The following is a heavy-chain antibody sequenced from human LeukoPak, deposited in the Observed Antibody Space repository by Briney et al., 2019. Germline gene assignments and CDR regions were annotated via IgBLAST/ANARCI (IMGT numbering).Heavy chain of an antibody. V-gene: IGHV1-69*06. J-gene: IGHJ2*01. CDR1: GGSFNSYA. Sequence: SVKVSCKASGGSFNSYAISWVRQAPGQGLEWMGGIIPIFGTANYAQKFQGRVTITADKSTNTAYMELSSLRSEDTAVYYCARSQPLAYFDLWGRGTLATVSS. CDR2: IIPIFGTA. CDR3: ARSQPLAYFDL.